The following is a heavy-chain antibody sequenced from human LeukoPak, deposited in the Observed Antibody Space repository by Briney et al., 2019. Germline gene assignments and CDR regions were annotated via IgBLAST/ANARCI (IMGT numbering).Heavy chain of an antibody. CDR3: ARSRVTFFDY. CDR2: INGGNGNT. Sequence: ASVKVSCKASGYTSTSYAMHWVRQAPGQRLEWMGWINGGNGNTRYPQKFQGRVTITRDTSASTAYMELSSLRTEDTAVYYCARSRVTFFDYWGQGTLVTVSS. CDR1: GYTSTSYA. D-gene: IGHD2-2*01. V-gene: IGHV1-3*01. J-gene: IGHJ4*01.